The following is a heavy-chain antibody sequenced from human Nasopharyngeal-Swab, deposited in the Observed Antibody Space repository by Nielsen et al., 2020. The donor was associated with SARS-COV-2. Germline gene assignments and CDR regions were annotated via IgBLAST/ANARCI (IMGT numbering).Heavy chain of an antibody. J-gene: IGHJ4*02. Sequence: ASVKVSCKASGYTFTGYYMHWVRQAPGQGLEWMGRINPNSGGTNYAQKFQGRVTMTRDTSISTAYMELSRLRSDDTAVYYCARSPRWGSGIQDYWGQGTLVTVSS. CDR1: GYTFTGYY. CDR2: INPNSGGT. V-gene: IGHV1-2*06. D-gene: IGHD3-10*01. CDR3: ARSPRWGSGIQDY.